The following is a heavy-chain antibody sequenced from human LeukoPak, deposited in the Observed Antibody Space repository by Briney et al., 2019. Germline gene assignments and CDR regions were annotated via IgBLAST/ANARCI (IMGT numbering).Heavy chain of an antibody. J-gene: IGHJ4*02. CDR1: GFTFSSYG. Sequence: PGGSLRLSCAASGFTFSSYGMHWVRQAPGKGLEWVAFIRYDGSNKYYADSVKGRFTISRDNSKNTLYLQMNSLRAEDTAVYYCAKEKRGKRWLQLPERYFDYWGQGTLVTVSS. CDR3: AKEKRGKRWLQLPERYFDY. CDR2: IRYDGSNK. D-gene: IGHD5-24*01. V-gene: IGHV3-30*02.